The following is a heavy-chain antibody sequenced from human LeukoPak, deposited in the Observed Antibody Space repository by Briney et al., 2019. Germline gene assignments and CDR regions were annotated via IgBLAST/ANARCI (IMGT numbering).Heavy chain of an antibody. CDR2: IYAGDSDA. V-gene: IGHV5-51*01. J-gene: IGHJ4*02. Sequence: GQSLKISCKGSGYSFTSYWIGWVRQVPGKGLGWMGIIYAGDSDARYSPSFQGPGTISADKSISTAYLQWSSLKASDTAMYYCARSEGHCSGGSCYGAYYFDYWGQGTLVTVSS. CDR1: GYSFTSYW. CDR3: ARSEGHCSGGSCYGAYYFDY. D-gene: IGHD2-15*01.